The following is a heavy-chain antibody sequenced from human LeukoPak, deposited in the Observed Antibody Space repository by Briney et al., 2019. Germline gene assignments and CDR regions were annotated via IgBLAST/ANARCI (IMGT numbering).Heavy chain of an antibody. Sequence: GGSLRLSCAASGFTFSTYGMHWVRQAPGKGLEWVSFISYDGSNKFYADSVKGRFTISRDNSKNTLYLQMNSLRAEDTAVYYCARVGWGLSYYYGMDVWGQGTTVTVSS. CDR2: ISYDGSNK. J-gene: IGHJ6*02. CDR1: GFTFSTYG. CDR3: ARVGWGLSYYYGMDV. V-gene: IGHV3-30*12. D-gene: IGHD3-16*01.